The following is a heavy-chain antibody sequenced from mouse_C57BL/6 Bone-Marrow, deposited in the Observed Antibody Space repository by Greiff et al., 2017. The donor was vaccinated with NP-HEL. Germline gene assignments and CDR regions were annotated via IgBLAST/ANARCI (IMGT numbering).Heavy chain of an antibody. D-gene: IGHD4-1*01. CDR1: GYTFTSYW. Sequence: QVQLQQPGAELVRPGSSVKLSCKASGYTFTSYWMDWVKQRPGQGLEWIGNIYPSDSETHYNQKFKDKATLTVDKSSSTAYMQLSSLTSEDSAVYYCARSELGGGYFDVWGTGTTVTVSS. CDR2: IYPSDSET. J-gene: IGHJ1*03. V-gene: IGHV1-61*01. CDR3: ARSELGGGYFDV.